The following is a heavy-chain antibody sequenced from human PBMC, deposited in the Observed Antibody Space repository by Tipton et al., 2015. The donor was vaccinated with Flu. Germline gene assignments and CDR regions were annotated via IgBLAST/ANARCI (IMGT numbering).Heavy chain of an antibody. Sequence: TLSLTCSVSGGSVNGYFWSWIRQPPGKGLEWIGGLSYSGNTYYNPSLKSRVVISMDTSKNQFSLKLTSATAADTAIYYCVRLSFYDVDLKNSYFEDWGQGTLVTVSS. V-gene: IGHV4-59*04. D-gene: IGHD3-10*02. J-gene: IGHJ4*02. CDR1: GGSVNGYF. CDR3: VRLSFYDVDLKNSYFED. CDR2: LSYSGNT.